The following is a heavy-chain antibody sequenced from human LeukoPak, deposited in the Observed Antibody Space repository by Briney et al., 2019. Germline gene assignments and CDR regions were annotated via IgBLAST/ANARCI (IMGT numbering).Heavy chain of an antibody. CDR3: ARDRGGYEFFDF. CDR2: ISTSSGTI. Sequence: GGSLRLSCAASGFTFSSYSMNWVRQAPGRGLEWVSYISTSSGTIYYTDSVKGRFTISRDNAKNSLYLQMNSLRDEDTAVYYCARDRGGYEFFDFRGQGTRVTVSS. D-gene: IGHD5-12*01. CDR1: GFTFSSYS. J-gene: IGHJ4*02. V-gene: IGHV3-48*02.